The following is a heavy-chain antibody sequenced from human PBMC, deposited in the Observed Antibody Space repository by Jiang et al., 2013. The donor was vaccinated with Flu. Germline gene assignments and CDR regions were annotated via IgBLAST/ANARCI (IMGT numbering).Heavy chain of an antibody. CDR2: IYYSGST. Sequence: TVSGGSISSGDYYWSWIRQPPGKGLEWIGYIYYSGSTYYNPSLKSRVTISVDTSKNQFSLKLSSVTAADTAVYYCARGGIAVAWSYFDYWGQGTLVTVSS. V-gene: IGHV4-30-4*01. D-gene: IGHD6-19*01. J-gene: IGHJ4*02. CDR1: GGSISSGDYY. CDR3: ARGGIAVAWSYFDY.